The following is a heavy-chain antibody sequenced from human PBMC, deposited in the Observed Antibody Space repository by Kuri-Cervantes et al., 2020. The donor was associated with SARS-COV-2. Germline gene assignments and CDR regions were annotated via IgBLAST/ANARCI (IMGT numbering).Heavy chain of an antibody. Sequence: LSLTCAASGFTFSSYSMNWVRQAPGKGLEWVSSISSSSSYIYYADSVKGRFTISRDNAKNSLYLQMNSLRAEDTAVYYCASSRGYSGYEFDYWGQGTLVTVSS. V-gene: IGHV3-21*01. CDR3: ASSRGYSGYEFDY. D-gene: IGHD5-12*01. CDR2: ISSSSSYI. CDR1: GFTFSSYS. J-gene: IGHJ4*02.